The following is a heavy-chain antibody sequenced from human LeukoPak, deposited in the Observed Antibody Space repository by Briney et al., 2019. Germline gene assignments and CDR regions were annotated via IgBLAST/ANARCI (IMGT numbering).Heavy chain of an antibody. CDR2: INHSGST. D-gene: IGHD2-15*01. J-gene: IGHJ4*02. Sequence: SETLSLTCAVYGDSFSGCYWSWIRQPPGKGLEWIGEINHSGSTNYNPSLKSRVTISVDTSKNQFSLKLSSVTAADTAVYYCARIHCSCGSCYPSLFDYWGQGTLVTGSS. CDR1: GDSFSGCY. V-gene: IGHV4-34*01. CDR3: ARIHCSCGSCYPSLFDY.